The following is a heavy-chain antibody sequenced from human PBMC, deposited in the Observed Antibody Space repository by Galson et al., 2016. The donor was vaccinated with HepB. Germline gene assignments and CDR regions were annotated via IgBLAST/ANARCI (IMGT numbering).Heavy chain of an antibody. V-gene: IGHV1-3*01. D-gene: IGHD3-10*01. CDR3: ARGITLVRGLTRNYYGIDV. CDR1: GYTFTSYG. CDR2: INAGNGNT. J-gene: IGHJ6*02. Sequence: SVKVSCKASGYTFTSYGIHWVRQAPGQSLEWMGWINAGNGNTKYSQQSQGRVTITRDTSASTAYMELRSLRSEGTAVIYCARGITLVRGLTRNYYGIDVWGQGTTVTVSS.